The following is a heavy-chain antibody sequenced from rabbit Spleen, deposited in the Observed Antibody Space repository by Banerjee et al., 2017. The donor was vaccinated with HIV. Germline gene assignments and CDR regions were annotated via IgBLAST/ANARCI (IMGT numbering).Heavy chain of an antibody. Sequence: QEQLEESGGGLVKPGASLTLTCKASRFSFSSGYYISWVRQAPGKGLEWIGCIGTGSNSTWYASWAKGRFTISKTSSTTVTLQMTSLTAADTATYFCASAYSDIYFNLWGPGTLVTVS. CDR3: ASAYSDIYFNL. CDR1: RFSFSSGYY. V-gene: IGHV1S45*01. D-gene: IGHD6-1*01. J-gene: IGHJ4*01. CDR2: IGTGSNST.